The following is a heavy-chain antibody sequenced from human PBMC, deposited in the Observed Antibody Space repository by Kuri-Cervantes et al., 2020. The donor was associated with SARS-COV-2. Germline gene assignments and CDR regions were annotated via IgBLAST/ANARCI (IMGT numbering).Heavy chain of an antibody. CDR1: GYSISSGGYS. V-gene: IGHV4-30-2*01. Sequence: LRLSCAVSGYSISSGGYSWSWIRQPPGKGLAWIGSIYQAGSTFYNPSLKSRVSISLDRSKNQYSLNLSSVTAADTAVYYCVAAILGVDTGYFQHWCQGTLVTVSS. D-gene: IGHD3-3*01. CDR2: IYQAGST. CDR3: VAAILGVDTGYFQH. J-gene: IGHJ1*01.